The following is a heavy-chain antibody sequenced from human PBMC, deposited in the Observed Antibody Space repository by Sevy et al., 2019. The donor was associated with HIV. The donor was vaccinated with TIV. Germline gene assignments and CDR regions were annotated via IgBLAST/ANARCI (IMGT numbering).Heavy chain of an antibody. Sequence: GGSLRLSCAASGFTFSDYYMNWIHQAPGKGLEWVSYISSSGSTIYYADSVKGRFTISRDNAKNSLYLQINSLRAEDTAVYYCARAPYDFWSGPSGYFDLWGRGTLVTVSS. CDR3: ARAPYDFWSGPSGYFDL. V-gene: IGHV3-11*01. CDR1: GFTFSDYY. D-gene: IGHD3-3*01. CDR2: ISSSGSTI. J-gene: IGHJ2*01.